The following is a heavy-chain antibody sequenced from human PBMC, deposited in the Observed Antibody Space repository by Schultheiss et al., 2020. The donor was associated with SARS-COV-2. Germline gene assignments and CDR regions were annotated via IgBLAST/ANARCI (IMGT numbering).Heavy chain of an antibody. D-gene: IGHD3-22*01. CDR2: ISSSSSYI. J-gene: IGHJ3*02. CDR3: AGASPLGYDAFDI. Sequence: GGSLRLSCAASGFTFSSYEMNWVRQAPGKGLEWVSSISSSSSYIYYADSVKGRFTISRDNSKNTLYLQMNSLRAEDTAVYYCAGASPLGYDAFDIWGQGTMVTVSS. CDR1: GFTFSSYE. V-gene: IGHV3-21*04.